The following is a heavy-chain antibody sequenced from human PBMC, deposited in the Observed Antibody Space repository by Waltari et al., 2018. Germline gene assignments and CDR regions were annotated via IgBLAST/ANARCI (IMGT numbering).Heavy chain of an antibody. CDR1: GFTFSNYV. Sequence: QVQLVESGGGVVQPGRSLRLSCAASGFTFSNYVIHWVRQAPGKGLGWVAVIWYDGSHKYYADYVKGRFTISRDKSKNTLYLQLNSLRAEDTAVYYCARDYDSSGLDYWGQGTLVTVSS. CDR3: ARDYDSSGLDY. CDR2: IWYDGSHK. J-gene: IGHJ4*02. D-gene: IGHD3-22*01. V-gene: IGHV3-33*01.